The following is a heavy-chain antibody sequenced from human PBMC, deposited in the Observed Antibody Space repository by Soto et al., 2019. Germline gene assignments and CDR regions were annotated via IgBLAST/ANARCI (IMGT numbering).Heavy chain of an antibody. CDR2: IYYSGST. V-gene: IGHV4-59*01. J-gene: IGHJ4*02. CDR3: ARAYGGYPDY. CDR1: GGSISRYY. Sequence: PSETLSLTCTVSGGSISRYYWSWIRQPPGKGLEWIGYIYYSGSTNYNPSLKSRVTISVDTSKNQFSLKLSSVTAADTAVYYCARAYGGYPDYWGQGALVTVSS. D-gene: IGHD5-12*01.